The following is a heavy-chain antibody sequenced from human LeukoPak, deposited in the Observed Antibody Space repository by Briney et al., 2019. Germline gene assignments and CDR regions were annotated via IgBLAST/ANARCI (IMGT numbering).Heavy chain of an antibody. J-gene: IGHJ5*02. CDR3: AREDNIGYSSKPFDP. CDR1: GYTFTRYY. V-gene: IGHV1-46*04. D-gene: IGHD2-2*03. CDR2: LNPSGGRT. Sequence: GAPVTVSCPASGYTFTRYYMKWVRQAAGQGLEWMGILNPSGGRTSYAQKLQGRVTMTRDTSTSTVYMELNSLRSEDTAVYYCAREDNIGYSSKPFDPWGQGTLVTVSS.